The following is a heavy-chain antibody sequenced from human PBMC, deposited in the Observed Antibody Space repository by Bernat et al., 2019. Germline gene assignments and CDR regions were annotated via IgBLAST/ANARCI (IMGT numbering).Heavy chain of an antibody. CDR3: ARDQGLPPPGYYGMDV. CDR1: GFTFSSYS. Sequence: EVQLVESGGGLVQPGGSLRLSCAASGFTFSSYSMNWVRQAPGKGLEWVSYISSSSSTIYYADSVKGRFTISRDNAKNSLYLQMNSLRAEDTAVYYCARDQGLPPPGYYGMDVWGQGTTVTVSS. J-gene: IGHJ6*02. V-gene: IGHV3-48*01. CDR2: ISSSSSTI.